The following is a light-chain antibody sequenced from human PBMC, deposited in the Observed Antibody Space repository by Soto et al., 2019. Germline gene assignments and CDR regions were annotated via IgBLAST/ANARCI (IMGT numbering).Light chain of an antibody. V-gene: IGKV3-15*01. CDR3: QQYNNWPLT. J-gene: IGKJ2*01. CDR2: GAS. CDR1: QSVSSN. Sequence: EIVMTQSPATLSVSPGERATLSCRASQSVSSNLAWYQQKPGQAPRLLIYGASTRATGIPARFSGSGSGTDFTLTISSLQSEDFAFYYCQQYNNWPLTFGQRTKLEIK.